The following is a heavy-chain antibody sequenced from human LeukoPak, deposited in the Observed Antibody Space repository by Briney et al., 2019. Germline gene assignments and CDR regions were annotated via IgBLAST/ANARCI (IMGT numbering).Heavy chain of an antibody. Sequence: SETLSLTCSVSGGSISSYFWSWIRQPPGKGLEWIGYIYYSGSTNYNPSLKSRVTMSVDTSKNQFSLKLSSVTAADTAVYYCARSFWEFDPWGQGTLVTVSS. CDR1: GGSISSYF. CDR2: IYYSGST. D-gene: IGHD3-3*02. CDR3: ARSFWEFDP. J-gene: IGHJ5*02. V-gene: IGHV4-59*12.